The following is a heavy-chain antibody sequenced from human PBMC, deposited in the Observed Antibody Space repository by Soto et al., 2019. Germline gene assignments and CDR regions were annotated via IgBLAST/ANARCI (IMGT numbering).Heavy chain of an antibody. V-gene: IGHV3-33*01. CDR3: ARDSGPFIAVAGLGWFDP. CDR1: GFTFSSYG. J-gene: IGHJ5*02. D-gene: IGHD6-19*01. CDR2: IWYDGSNK. Sequence: PGGSLRLSCAASGFTFSSYGMHWVRQAPGKGLEWVAVIWYDGSNKYYADSVKGRFTISRDNSKNTLYLQMNSLRAEDTAVYYCARDSGPFIAVAGLGWFDPWGQGTLVTVSS.